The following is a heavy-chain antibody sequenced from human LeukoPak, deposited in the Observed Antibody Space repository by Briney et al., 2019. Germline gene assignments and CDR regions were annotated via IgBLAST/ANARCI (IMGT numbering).Heavy chain of an antibody. J-gene: IGHJ4*02. V-gene: IGHV3-23*01. CDR3: AQPRYDILTGFHN. D-gene: IGHD3-9*01. Sequence: PGGSLRLSCVASGSTFSSYAMSWVRQAPGKGLEWVSGISGSGGSTYYADSVKGRFTISRDNSKNTLYLQMNSLRAEDMAVYYCAQPRYDILTGFHNWGQGTLVTVSS. CDR2: ISGSGGST. CDR1: GSTFSSYA.